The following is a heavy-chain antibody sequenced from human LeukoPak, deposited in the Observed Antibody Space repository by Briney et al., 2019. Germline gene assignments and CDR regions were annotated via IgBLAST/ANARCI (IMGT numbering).Heavy chain of an antibody. CDR1: GFTFSSYS. V-gene: IGHV4-59*12. J-gene: IGHJ4*02. CDR2: IHYGGNT. Sequence: GSLRLSCAASGFTFSSYSMNWVRQAPGKGLEWIGYIHYGGNTNYNPHLKSRVTISVDTSKNQFSLKLSSVTAADTAVYYCARPRGYSYGYPSYYFDYWGQGTLVTVSS. CDR3: ARPRGYSYGYPSYYFDY. D-gene: IGHD5-18*01.